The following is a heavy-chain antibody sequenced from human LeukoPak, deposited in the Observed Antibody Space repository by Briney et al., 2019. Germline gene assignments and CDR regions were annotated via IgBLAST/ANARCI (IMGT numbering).Heavy chain of an antibody. CDR3: AKGLNYGSGSSYFFDY. CDR1: GFTFDDYA. Sequence: GRSLRLSCAASGFTFDDYAMRWVRQAPGKGLEWVSAVSWNSGDIDYADSVKGRFTMSRDNAKNSLYLQMNSLRAEDTAFYYCAKGLNYGSGSSYFFDYWGLGTLVTVSS. D-gene: IGHD3-10*01. CDR2: VSWNSGDI. J-gene: IGHJ4*02. V-gene: IGHV3-9*01.